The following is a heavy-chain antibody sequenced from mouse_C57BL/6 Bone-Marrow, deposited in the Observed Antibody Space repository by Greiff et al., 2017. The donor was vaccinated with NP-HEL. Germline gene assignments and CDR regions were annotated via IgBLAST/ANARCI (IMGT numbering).Heavy chain of an antibody. J-gene: IGHJ1*03. V-gene: IGHV1-72*01. CDR3: ARSDYYGSRGNWYFDV. CDR2: IDPNSGGT. D-gene: IGHD1-1*01. Sequence: QVQLKQPGAELVKPGASVKLSCKASGYTFTSYWMHWVKQRPGRGLEWIGRIDPNSGGTKYNEKFKSKATLTVDKPSSTAYMQLSSLTSEDSAVYYCARSDYYGSRGNWYFDVWGTGTTVTVSS. CDR1: GYTFTSYW.